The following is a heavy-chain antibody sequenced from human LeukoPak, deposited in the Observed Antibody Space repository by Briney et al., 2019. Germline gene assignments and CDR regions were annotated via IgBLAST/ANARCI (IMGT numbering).Heavy chain of an antibody. J-gene: IGHJ6*04. CDR2: IYFSGSN. Sequence: SETLSLTCTVSGGSVSSGSYYWSWIRQPPGKGLEWLGYIYFSGSNNYNPSLKSRVTISVDTSKNQFSLKLSSVTAADTAVYYCARDGPIVVVPAAIPGYYYYGMDVWGKGTTVTVSS. V-gene: IGHV4-61*01. CDR3: ARDGPIVVVPAAIPGYYYYGMDV. D-gene: IGHD2-2*01. CDR1: GGSVSSGSYY.